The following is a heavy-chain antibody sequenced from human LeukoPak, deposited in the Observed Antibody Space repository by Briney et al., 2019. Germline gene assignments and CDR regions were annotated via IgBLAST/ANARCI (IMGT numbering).Heavy chain of an antibody. Sequence: GGSLRLSCAASGFTFSSYGMHWVRQAPGKGLEWVAFIRYDGSNKYYADSVKGRFTISRDNSKNTLYLQMNSLRAEDTAVYYCAKPAVAIRGGWFDPWGQGTLVTVSS. CDR2: IRYDGSNK. V-gene: IGHV3-30*02. J-gene: IGHJ5*02. D-gene: IGHD6-19*01. CDR3: AKPAVAIRGGWFDP. CDR1: GFTFSSYG.